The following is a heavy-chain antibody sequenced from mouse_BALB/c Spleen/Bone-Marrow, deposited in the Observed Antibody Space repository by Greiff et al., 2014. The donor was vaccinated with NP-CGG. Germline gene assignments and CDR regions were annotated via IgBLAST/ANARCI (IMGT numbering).Heavy chain of an antibody. CDR2: IDPANGNT. Sequence: VQLKESGAELVKPGASGKLSCTASGFKIKDNYMHWVKQRPEQGLEWIGRIDPANGNTKYDPKFQGKATITADTSSNTAYLQLSSLTSEDTAVCYCARWEYYAMDYWGQGTSVTVSS. V-gene: IGHV14-3*02. D-gene: IGHD4-1*01. J-gene: IGHJ4*01. CDR1: GFKIKDNY. CDR3: ARWEYYAMDY.